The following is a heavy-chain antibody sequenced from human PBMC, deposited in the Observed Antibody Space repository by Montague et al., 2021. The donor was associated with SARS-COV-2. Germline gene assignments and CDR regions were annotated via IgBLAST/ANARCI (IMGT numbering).Heavy chain of an antibody. CDR2: VFNNGNT. V-gene: IGHV4-59*01. D-gene: IGHD2-15*01. Sequence: SETLSLTCNVSGGSLSSYYWSWIRQPPGKGLEWIGYVFNNGNTNYNPSLKSRIILSVDTSKNHLSLKLSSVTAADTAVYYCARGTKWSYYFDYWGQGTLVTVSS. CDR3: ARGTKWSYYFDY. J-gene: IGHJ4*02. CDR1: GGSLSSYY.